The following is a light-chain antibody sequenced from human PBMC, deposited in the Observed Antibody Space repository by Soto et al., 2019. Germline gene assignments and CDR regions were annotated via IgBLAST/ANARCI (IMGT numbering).Light chain of an antibody. CDR1: SSDVGGYNY. V-gene: IGLV2-14*03. CDR3: SSYTTSNTRQIV. CDR2: DVS. Sequence: QSALTQPASVSGSPGQPITISSTGTSSDVGGYNYVSWYQHHPGKAPKLIIYDVSNRPSGVSIRFSGSKSDNTASLTISGLQPEDETDYHCSSYTTSNTRQIVFGTGTKLTVL. J-gene: IGLJ1*01.